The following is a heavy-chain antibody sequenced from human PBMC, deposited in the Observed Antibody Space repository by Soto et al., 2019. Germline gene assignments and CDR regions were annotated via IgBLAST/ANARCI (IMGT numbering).Heavy chain of an antibody. D-gene: IGHD3-22*01. CDR1: GFTFSGNG. V-gene: IGHV3-30*02. Sequence: PGGSLRLSCEASGFTFSGNGMHWVRQAPGKGLEWVAVIWYDGSNKHYADSVEGRFTISRDNSKNTLYLQMNSLRAEDTAVYYCAKDRAVTMIVVVPWHWGQGTLVTVSS. CDR2: IWYDGSNK. CDR3: AKDRAVTMIVVVPWH. J-gene: IGHJ1*01.